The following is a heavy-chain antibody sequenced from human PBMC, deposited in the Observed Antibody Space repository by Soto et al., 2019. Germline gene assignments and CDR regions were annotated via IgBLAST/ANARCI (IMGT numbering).Heavy chain of an antibody. Sequence: GGSLRLSCAASGFTFSGSAMHWVRQASGKGLEWVGRIRSKANSYATAYAALVKGRFTISRDDSKNTAYLQMNSLKTEDAAVYYCTRHGDTAMVTVDYWGQGTLVTVSS. CDR1: GFTFSGSA. D-gene: IGHD5-18*01. V-gene: IGHV3-73*01. CDR3: TRHGDTAMVTVDY. J-gene: IGHJ4*02. CDR2: IRSKANSYAT.